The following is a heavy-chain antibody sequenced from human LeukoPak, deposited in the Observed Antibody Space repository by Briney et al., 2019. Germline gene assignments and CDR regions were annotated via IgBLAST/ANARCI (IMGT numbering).Heavy chain of an antibody. CDR2: INPSGGST. D-gene: IGHD3-22*01. V-gene: IGHV1-46*01. Sequence: ASVKLSCKASGYTFTSYYMHWVRQAPGQGLEWMGIINPSGGSTSYAQKFQGRVTMTRDMSTSTVYMELSSLRSEDTAVYYCAREFGYYDSSGYLNWFDPWGQGTLVTVSS. J-gene: IGHJ5*02. CDR1: GYTFTSYY. CDR3: AREFGYYDSSGYLNWFDP.